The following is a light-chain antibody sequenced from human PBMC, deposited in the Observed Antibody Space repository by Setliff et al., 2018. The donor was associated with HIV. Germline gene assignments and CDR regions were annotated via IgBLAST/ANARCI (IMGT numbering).Light chain of an antibody. CDR1: SSDVGGYNY. J-gene: IGLJ1*01. Sequence: QSVLTQPASVSGSPGQSIAISCTGTSSDVGGYNYVSWYQQHPGTAPKLIIYEVRNRPSGVSNRFSGSKSGNTASLTISGLQAEDEGDYYCSSYAITNTLPFGTGTKVTVL. CDR3: SSYAITNTLP. V-gene: IGLV2-14*01. CDR2: EVR.